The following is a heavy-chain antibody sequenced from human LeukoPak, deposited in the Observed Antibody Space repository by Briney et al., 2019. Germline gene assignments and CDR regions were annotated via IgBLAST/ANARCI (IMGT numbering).Heavy chain of an antibody. CDR2: IYYSGTT. CDR1: GGSISHYY. V-gene: IGHV4-59*01. CDR3: AREDPQTTVPEGMDV. J-gene: IGHJ6*02. D-gene: IGHD4-17*01. Sequence: SETLSLTCTVSGGSISHYYWSWIRHSPGKGLEWIGYIYYSGTTNYNPSLKSRVTISVDTSRNQFSLQLRSVTAVDTAVYYCAREDPQTTVPEGMDVWGQGTTVIVSS.